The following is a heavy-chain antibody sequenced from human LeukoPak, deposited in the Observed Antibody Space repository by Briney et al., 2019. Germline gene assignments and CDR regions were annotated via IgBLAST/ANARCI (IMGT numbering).Heavy chain of an antibody. Sequence: PGGSLRLSCAASGFTFSSYNMNWVRQAPGKGLEWVSSISSSSSYIYYADSVKGRFTISRDNSKNTLYLQMNSLRAEDTAVYYCAKDRIRGLYYDSSGYYFDYWGQGTLVTVSS. CDR1: GFTFSSYN. D-gene: IGHD3-22*01. J-gene: IGHJ4*02. CDR3: AKDRIRGLYYDSSGYYFDY. V-gene: IGHV3-21*01. CDR2: ISSSSSYI.